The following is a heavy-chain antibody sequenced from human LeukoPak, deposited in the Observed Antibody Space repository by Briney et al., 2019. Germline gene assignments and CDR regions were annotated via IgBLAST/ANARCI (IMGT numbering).Heavy chain of an antibody. CDR2: ISSSGSTI. V-gene: IGHV3-11*04. CDR1: GYSISSGYF. D-gene: IGHD1-26*01. CDR3: ARDPYSGNYGNYYYYYMDV. Sequence: LSLTCTVSGYSISSGYFWGWIRQPPGKGLEWVSYISSSGSTIYYADSVKGRFTISRDNAKNSLYLQMNSLGPEDTAVYYCARDPYSGNYGNYYYYYMDVWGKGTTVTISS. J-gene: IGHJ6*03.